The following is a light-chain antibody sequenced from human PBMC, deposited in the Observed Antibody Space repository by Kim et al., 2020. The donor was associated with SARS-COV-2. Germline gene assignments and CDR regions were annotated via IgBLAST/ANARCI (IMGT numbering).Light chain of an antibody. Sequence: DMQMTQSPSSLSASLGDSVTITCRASQGISQNVAWFQQKPGQAPKSLIYGASALQGGVPSRFRGAGSGRDFSLTINSLQADDFAIYFCQQYNSHPITFGRGTRLEIK. CDR2: GAS. J-gene: IGKJ5*01. CDR3: QQYNSHPIT. CDR1: QGISQN. V-gene: IGKV1-16*01.